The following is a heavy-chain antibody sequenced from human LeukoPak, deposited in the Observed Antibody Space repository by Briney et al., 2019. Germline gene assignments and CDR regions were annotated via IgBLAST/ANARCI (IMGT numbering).Heavy chain of an antibody. CDR2: ISSSGSFI. CDR3: AREHRDYVGAFDI. CDR1: GFIFINHN. Sequence: GGSLRLSCAASGFIFINHNLNWVRQAPGKGLEWVSSISSSGSFIYYADSVKGRFTISRDNAKNSLYLQMNSLRAEDTAVYYCAREHRDYVGAFDIWGQGTMVTVSS. V-gene: IGHV3-21*01. J-gene: IGHJ3*02. D-gene: IGHD4-17*01.